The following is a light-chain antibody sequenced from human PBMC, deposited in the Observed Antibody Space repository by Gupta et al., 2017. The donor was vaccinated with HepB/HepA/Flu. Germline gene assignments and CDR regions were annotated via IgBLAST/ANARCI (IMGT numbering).Light chain of an antibody. CDR3: QQSGILPQT. V-gene: IGKV6-21*01. CDR1: QSVGTS. Sequence: EVVLTQFPDFQSVTPKEKVTITCRASQSVGTSLHWYQQKPGQSPKLLIKHASQHCSGVPSRFSGSGSGTDFTLTINSLEAEDAATYYCQQSGILPQTFGQGTKMEI. J-gene: IGKJ2*01. CDR2: HAS.